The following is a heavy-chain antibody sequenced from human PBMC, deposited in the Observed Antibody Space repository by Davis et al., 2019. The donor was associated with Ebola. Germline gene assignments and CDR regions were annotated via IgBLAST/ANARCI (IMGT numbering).Heavy chain of an antibody. V-gene: IGHV4-34*01. CDR3: ARGPISFSVYYYYGMDV. J-gene: IGHJ6*02. Sequence: GSLRLSCAVYGGSFSGYYWSWIRQPPGKGLEWIGVINHSGSTNYNPSLKSRVTISVDTSKNQFSLKLSSVTAADTAVYYCARGPISFSVYYYYGMDVWGQGTTVTVSS. CDR2: INHSGST. CDR1: GGSFSGYY. D-gene: IGHD3-10*01.